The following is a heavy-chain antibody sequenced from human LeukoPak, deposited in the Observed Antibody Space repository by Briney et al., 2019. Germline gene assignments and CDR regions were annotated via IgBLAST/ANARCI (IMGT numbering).Heavy chain of an antibody. CDR3: ARERVYQLLNYYYYYGMDV. J-gene: IGHJ6*04. CDR1: GFTFSSYE. CDR2: IISSGSTI. D-gene: IGHD2-2*01. Sequence: GGSLRLSCAASGFTFSSYEMNWVRQAPGKGLEWVSYIISSGSTIYYADSVKGRFTISRDNAKNSLYLQMNSLRAEDTAVYYCARERVYQLLNYYYYYGMDVWGKGTTVTVSS. V-gene: IGHV3-48*03.